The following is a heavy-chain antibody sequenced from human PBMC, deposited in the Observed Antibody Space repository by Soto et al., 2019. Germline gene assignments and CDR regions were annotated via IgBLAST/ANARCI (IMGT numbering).Heavy chain of an antibody. CDR1: GFTFSSYA. Sequence: VQLVESGGGVVQPGRSLRLSCAASGFTFSSYAMNWVRQAPGKGLEWVAVISYDGINKYYTDSVKGRFTISRDNSKNTLYLQMNSLTAEDTAVYHCATGIAVAGPYYYYGMDVWGHGTTVTVSS. CDR2: ISYDGINK. CDR3: ATGIAVAGPYYYYGMDV. J-gene: IGHJ6*02. V-gene: IGHV3-30-3*01. D-gene: IGHD6-19*01.